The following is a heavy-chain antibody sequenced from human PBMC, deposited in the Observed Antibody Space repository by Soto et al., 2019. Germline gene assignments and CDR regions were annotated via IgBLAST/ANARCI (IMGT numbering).Heavy chain of an antibody. Sequence: PGGSLRLSCAASGFTFSSYAMSWVRQAPWKGLERVSAISGSGGSTYYADSVKGRFTISRDNSKNTLYLQMNSLRAEDTAVYYCAKDRYCSGGSCYPLPFDYRGKGTLVTVSS. V-gene: IGHV3-23*01. CDR3: AKDRYCSGGSCYPLPFDY. CDR2: ISGSGGST. D-gene: IGHD2-15*01. CDR1: GFTFSSYA. J-gene: IGHJ4*02.